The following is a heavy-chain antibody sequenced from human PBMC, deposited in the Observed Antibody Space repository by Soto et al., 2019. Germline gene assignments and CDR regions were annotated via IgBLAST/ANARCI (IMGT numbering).Heavy chain of an antibody. CDR3: AREPLDGMDV. CDR2: IYHTGNT. V-gene: IGHV4-30-4*01. CDR1: GGSVNTGDNY. J-gene: IGHJ6*02. Sequence: HVQLHQSGPRLVKPSQTLSLECSVIGGSVNTGDNYWSCVRQSPGRGLEWIGYIYHTGNTFYNPAIENRVTMSVDASKNQFSLTLTSVTAADTAVYFCAREPLDGMDVWGQGTNVTVSS.